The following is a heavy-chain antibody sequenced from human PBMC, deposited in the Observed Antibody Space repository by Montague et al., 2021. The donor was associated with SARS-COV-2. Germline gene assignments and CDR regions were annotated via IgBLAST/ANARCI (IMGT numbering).Heavy chain of an antibody. CDR3: SRLGDGVVPSPFRGGGPDYADYLDV. CDR2: IHHGGST. CDR1: GGSFSTYS. D-gene: IGHD4-17*01. V-gene: IGHV4-34*01. J-gene: IGHJ6*03. Sequence: SETLSLTCAVHGGSFSTYSWNWIRQPPGKGLEWIGEIHHGGSTNYNPSLKSRVTISADTSKNQFSLKLTSVAAADTAVYYCSRLGDGVVPSPFRGGGPDYADYLDVWGQGTTVTVSS.